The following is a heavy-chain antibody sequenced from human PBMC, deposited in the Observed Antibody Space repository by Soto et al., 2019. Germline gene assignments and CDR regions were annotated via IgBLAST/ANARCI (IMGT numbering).Heavy chain of an antibody. V-gene: IGHV3-72*01. CDR3: IGGSYGSGWNFAY. Sequence: EVQVVESGGGLVQPGGSLILSCAASGFTFSDHYMDWVRQAPGKGLEWVGRVRNKANSHTTEYAASLKGRFIISKADSKNAVFLQMTSLETEDSAMYFCIGGSYGSGWNFAYWGQGTQVTVSS. CDR2: VRNKANSHTT. CDR1: GFTFSDHY. J-gene: IGHJ4*02. D-gene: IGHD6-19*01.